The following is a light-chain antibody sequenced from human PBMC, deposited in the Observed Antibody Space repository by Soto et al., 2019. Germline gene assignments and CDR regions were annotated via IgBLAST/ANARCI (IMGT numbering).Light chain of an antibody. CDR3: QQYNRYWT. CDR2: AAS. CDR1: QGIRND. J-gene: IGKJ1*01. Sequence: SQRTQSPSSLSASVGDRGTITCRASQGIRNDLGWYQQKPGKAPKLLIYAASRLQSGVPSRFSGSGSGTDFTLTISSLQPEDFATYYCQQYNRYWTFGQGTKVDIK. V-gene: IGKV1-6*01.